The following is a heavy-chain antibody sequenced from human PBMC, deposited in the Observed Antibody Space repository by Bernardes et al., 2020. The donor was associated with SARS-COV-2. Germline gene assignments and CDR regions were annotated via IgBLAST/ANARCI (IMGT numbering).Heavy chain of an antibody. V-gene: IGHV4-4*07. D-gene: IGHD5-12*01. CDR3: ARESGDIVTTTERFDQ. CDR2: VYTIGTT. J-gene: IGHJ4*02. Sequence: SETLSLTCTVSGPSISIFYWSCIRQPAGNGLEWIGPVYTIGTTIYNPSLKSRFTMSVDTSKNQFSLKLQSVTDADTAVYYCARESGDIVTTTERFDQWGQGNLVNGSS. CDR1: GPSISIFY.